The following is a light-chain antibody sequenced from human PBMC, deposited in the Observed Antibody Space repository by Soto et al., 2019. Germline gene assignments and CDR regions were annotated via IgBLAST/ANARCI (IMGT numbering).Light chain of an antibody. Sequence: QSALTQPRSVSGSPGQSVTVSRTGTSSDVGGYNHVSWYQQHPGKAPKLMIYDVIKRPSGVPERFSGSKSGNTASLTISGLQAEDEADYYCCSYAGTYTFVFGTGTKVTVL. CDR3: CSYAGTYTFV. CDR1: SSDVGGYNH. CDR2: DVI. J-gene: IGLJ1*01. V-gene: IGLV2-11*01.